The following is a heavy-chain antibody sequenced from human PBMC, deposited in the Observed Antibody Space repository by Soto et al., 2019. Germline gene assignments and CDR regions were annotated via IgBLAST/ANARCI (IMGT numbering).Heavy chain of an antibody. CDR2: ISYDGSNK. CDR1: GFTFSSYA. J-gene: IGHJ4*02. CDR3: ARGYCSGGSCDGYFDY. Sequence: QVQLVESGGGVVQPGRSLRLSCAASGFTFSSYAMHWVRQAPGKGLEWVAVISYDGSNKYYADSVKGRFTISRDNSKNSLYLQMNSLRAEDTAVYYCARGYCSGGSCDGYFDYWGQGILVTVSS. D-gene: IGHD2-15*01. V-gene: IGHV3-30-3*01.